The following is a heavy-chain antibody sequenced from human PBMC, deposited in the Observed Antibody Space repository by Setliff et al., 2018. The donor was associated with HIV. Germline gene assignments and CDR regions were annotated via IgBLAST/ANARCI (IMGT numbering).Heavy chain of an antibody. CDR3: ARSPSYRSSWEYYFDY. D-gene: IGHD6-13*01. CDR2: IYTSRGT. Sequence: NPSETLSLTCIVSGGSISGYHWNWLRQTPGKGLEWIGYIYTSRGTNYNHSLRTRVIISVDTSNQFSLKLSSVTAADAAVYYCARSPSYRSSWEYYFDYWGQGILVTVSS. V-gene: IGHV4-4*09. CDR1: GGSISGYH. J-gene: IGHJ4*02.